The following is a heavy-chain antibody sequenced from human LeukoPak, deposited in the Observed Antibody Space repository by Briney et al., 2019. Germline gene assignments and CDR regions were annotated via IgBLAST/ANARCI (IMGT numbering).Heavy chain of an antibody. CDR1: GFTFTSSA. CDR3: AAVGTMVREADY. V-gene: IGHV1-58*01. CDR2: IVVGSGNT. Sequence: ASVKVSCKASGFTFTSSAVQWVRQARGQRLEWIGWIVVGSGNTNYAQKFQERVTITRDMSTSTAYMKLSSLRSEDTAVYYCAAVGTMVREADYWGQGTLVAAS. J-gene: IGHJ4*02. D-gene: IGHD3-10*01.